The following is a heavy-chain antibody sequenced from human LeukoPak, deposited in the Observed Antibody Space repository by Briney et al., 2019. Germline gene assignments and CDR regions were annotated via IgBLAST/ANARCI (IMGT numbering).Heavy chain of an antibody. J-gene: IGHJ1*01. Sequence: GGTLRLSCAASGFTFSSNWMSWVRQAPGKGLEWVANIKQDGSEKYYVDSVRGRFTISRDNAKNSLYLQMNSLRAEDTAVYYCARDPPLITAAGSRYFQHWGQGTLVTVSS. CDR3: ARDPPLITAAGSRYFQH. CDR2: IKQDGSEK. V-gene: IGHV3-7*01. D-gene: IGHD6-13*01. CDR1: GFTFSSNW.